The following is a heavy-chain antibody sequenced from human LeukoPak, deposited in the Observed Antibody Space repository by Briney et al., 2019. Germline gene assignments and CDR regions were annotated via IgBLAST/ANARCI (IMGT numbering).Heavy chain of an antibody. CDR3: AKAPFITMVRGVISSYFDY. Sequence: PGGSLRLSCAASGFTFSSYAMSWVRQAPGKGLEWVSAISGSGGSTYYADSVKGWFTISRDNSKNTLYLQMNGLRAEDTAVYYCAKAPFITMVRGVISSYFDYWGQGTLVTVSS. CDR2: ISGSGGST. J-gene: IGHJ4*02. CDR1: GFTFSSYA. V-gene: IGHV3-23*01. D-gene: IGHD3-10*01.